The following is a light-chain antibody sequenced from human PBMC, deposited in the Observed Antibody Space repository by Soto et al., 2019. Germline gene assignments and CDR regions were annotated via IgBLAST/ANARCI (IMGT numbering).Light chain of an antibody. CDR2: AGS. J-gene: IGLJ2*01. CDR3: CSYAGSSTSVV. Sequence: QSALTQPASVSGSPGQSITIYCTGTSSDVGSYNLVSWYQQHPGKAPKLMMYAGSKLPSGVSNRFSGSKSVNTASLTISGLQAEDEADYYCCSYAGSSTSVVFGGGTKLTVL. CDR1: SSDVGSYNL. V-gene: IGLV2-23*01.